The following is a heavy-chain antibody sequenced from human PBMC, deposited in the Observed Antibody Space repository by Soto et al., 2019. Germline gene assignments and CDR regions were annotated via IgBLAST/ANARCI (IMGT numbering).Heavy chain of an antibody. Sequence: QVQLVQSGAEVKKPGASVKVSCKASGYTFTSYDINWVRQATGQGLEWMGWMKPNSGNTGYAQKFTGRVTMTRNTSISTAYMELSSLRSEDTAVYYCAREHSSSWRFDYWGQGTLVTVSS. CDR1: GYTFTSYD. V-gene: IGHV1-8*01. CDR3: AREHSSSWRFDY. J-gene: IGHJ4*02. D-gene: IGHD6-13*01. CDR2: MKPNSGNT.